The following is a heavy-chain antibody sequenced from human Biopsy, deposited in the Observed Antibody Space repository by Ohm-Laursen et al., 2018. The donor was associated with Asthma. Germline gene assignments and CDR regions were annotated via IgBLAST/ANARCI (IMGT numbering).Heavy chain of an antibody. CDR1: GGTFNTYV. CDR2: SNSVFGTT. V-gene: IGHV1-69*13. CDR3: ARKAGSCISRTCYSLDF. J-gene: IGHJ4*02. D-gene: IGHD2-2*01. Sequence: SVKVSCKSLGGTFNTYVIGWVRQAPGQWLEWMGWSNSVFGTTTYPQKFQDRVTITADDSTSTVYMELSSLRSEDTAVYYCARKAGSCISRTCYSLDFWGQGTLVTVSS.